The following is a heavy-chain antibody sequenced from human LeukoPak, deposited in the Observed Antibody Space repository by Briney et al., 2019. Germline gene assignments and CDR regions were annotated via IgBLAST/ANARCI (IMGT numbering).Heavy chain of an antibody. D-gene: IGHD1-26*01. CDR1: GYTFTNYG. CDR3: ARDLVRGRRKWENNGMDV. CDR2: IIAYNGNT. J-gene: IGHJ6*02. Sequence: ASVKVSCKASGYTFTNYGIIWVRQAPGQGLEWMGYIIAYNGNTNYAQNFQGRVTMTTDTPTSTAYMELRSLRSDDTAVYYCARDLVRGRRKWENNGMDVWGQGTRVTVSS. V-gene: IGHV1-18*01.